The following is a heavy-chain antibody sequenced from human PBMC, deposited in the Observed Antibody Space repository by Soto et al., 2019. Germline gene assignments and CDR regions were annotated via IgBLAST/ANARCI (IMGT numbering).Heavy chain of an antibody. CDR2: ISSSSSTI. CDR1: GFTFSSYS. J-gene: IGHJ4*02. CDR3: ARAKSHIVVVVAAQFDS. V-gene: IGHV3-48*02. Sequence: EVQLVESGGGLVQPGGSLRLSCAASGFTFSSYSMNWVRQAPGKGLEWVSYISSSSSTIYYADSVKGRFTVSRDNAKNSLYLQMSSLRDEDTAVYYCARAKSHIVVVVAAQFDSWGQGTLVTVSS. D-gene: IGHD2-15*01.